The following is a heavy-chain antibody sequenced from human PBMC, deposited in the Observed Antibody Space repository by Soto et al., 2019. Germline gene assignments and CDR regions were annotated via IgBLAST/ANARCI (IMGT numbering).Heavy chain of an antibody. CDR2: IWYDGSNK. V-gene: IGHV3-33*01. Sequence: QVQLVESGGGVVQPGRSLRLSCAASGFTFSSSGMHWFRQAPGKGLEWVAVIWYDGSNKYYADSVKGRFTISRDNSKNTLYLQMNSLRAEDTAVYYCAIANYYGSGSYYRWGQGTLVTVSS. D-gene: IGHD3-10*01. CDR3: AIANYYGSGSYYR. CDR1: GFTFSSSG. J-gene: IGHJ4*02.